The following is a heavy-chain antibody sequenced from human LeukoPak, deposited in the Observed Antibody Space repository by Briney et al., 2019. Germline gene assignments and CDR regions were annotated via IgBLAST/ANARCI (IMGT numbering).Heavy chain of an antibody. J-gene: IGHJ4*02. V-gene: IGHV4-4*07. CDR3: ARGFGSGRYVVDY. Sequence: SETLSLTCTVSGGSISSYYWSWIRQPAGKGLEWIGRIYTSGSTNYNSSLKSRATMSVDTSKNQFSLKLSSVTAADTAVYYCARGFGSGRYVVDYWGQGTLVTVSS. CDR2: IYTSGST. CDR1: GGSISSYY. D-gene: IGHD3-10*01.